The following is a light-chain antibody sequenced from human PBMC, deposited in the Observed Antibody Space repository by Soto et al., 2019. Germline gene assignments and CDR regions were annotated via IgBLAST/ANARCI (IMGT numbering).Light chain of an antibody. Sequence: VPITLRASQGISRYIARYQQKPGKDPKLLIYAASTLKSGVPSRFSGSGSGTDFTLTIISLQPEDCATYYCQQFNSYPYDFGQGTKV. CDR1: QGISRY. CDR3: QQFNSYPYD. CDR2: AAS. J-gene: IGKJ2*01. V-gene: IGKV1-9*01.